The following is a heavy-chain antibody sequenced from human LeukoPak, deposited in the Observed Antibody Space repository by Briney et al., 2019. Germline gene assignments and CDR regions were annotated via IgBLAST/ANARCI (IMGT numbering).Heavy chain of an antibody. Sequence: SETLSLTCAVYGGSFSDYFWNWIRQTPGKGLEWIGEINHGGGTNYNPSLKSRATISVDTSKKQFSLNLTSVTAADTAVYYCAELPTVAPPMVYYWGQGTLVTVSS. CDR2: INHGGGT. V-gene: IGHV4-34*01. CDR3: AELPTVAPPMVYY. CDR1: GGSFSDYF. D-gene: IGHD4-23*01. J-gene: IGHJ4*02.